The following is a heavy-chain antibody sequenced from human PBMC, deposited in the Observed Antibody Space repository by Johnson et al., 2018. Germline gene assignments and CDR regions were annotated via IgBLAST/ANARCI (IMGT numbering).Heavy chain of an antibody. CDR2: ISYDGSNK. CDR3: AKATPLVKAIWFGEEDYYYGMDV. V-gene: IGHV3-30*18. D-gene: IGHD3-10*01. CDR1: GFTFSSYG. Sequence: QVQLVESGGGLVQPGGSLRLSCAASGFTFSSYGMHWVRQAPGQGLEWVAVISYDGSNKYYADSVKGRFTISRENAKNSLYLQMNSLRAGDTAVYYCAKATPLVKAIWFGEEDYYYGMDVWGQGTTVTVSS. J-gene: IGHJ6*02.